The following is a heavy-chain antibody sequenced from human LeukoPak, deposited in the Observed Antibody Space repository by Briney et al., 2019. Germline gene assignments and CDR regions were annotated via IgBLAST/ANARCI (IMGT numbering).Heavy chain of an antibody. CDR3: VRGALTTYQLYFDH. Sequence: GGSLRLSCAASGFIFNRYGMHWVRQAPGKGLEWVANIWYDGSDKYYVGSLKGRFTISRDNSRSTLYLQMNSLRAEDTAVYYCVRGALTTYQLYFDHWGQGVPVTVSS. CDR1: GFIFNRYG. D-gene: IGHD2/OR15-2a*01. J-gene: IGHJ4*02. CDR2: IWYDGSDK. V-gene: IGHV3-33*01.